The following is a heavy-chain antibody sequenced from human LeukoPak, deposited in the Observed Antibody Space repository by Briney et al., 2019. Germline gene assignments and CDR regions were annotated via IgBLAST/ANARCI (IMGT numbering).Heavy chain of an antibody. J-gene: IGHJ4*02. CDR2: VSGTSEYI. Sequence: GGSLRLSCAASGFSFSTYSMIWVRQAPGKGLEWVSSVSGTSEYIYYAESVRGRFTISRDNAKNTVYLQMNSLRAEDTAVYYCARWYSSGWYSDYWGQGTLVTVSS. V-gene: IGHV3-21*06. CDR1: GFSFSTYS. D-gene: IGHD6-19*01. CDR3: ARWYSSGWYSDY.